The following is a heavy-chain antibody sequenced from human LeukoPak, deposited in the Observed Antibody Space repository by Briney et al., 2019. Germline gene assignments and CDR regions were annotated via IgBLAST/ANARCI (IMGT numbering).Heavy chain of an antibody. CDR2: IIPIFGTA. CDR3: ARGTMVRGVIITDNNWFDP. Sequence: SVKVSCKASGGTFSSYAISWVRQAPGQGLEWMGGIIPIFGTANYAQKFQGRVTITTDGSTSTAYMELSSLRSEDTAVYYCARGTMVRGVIITDNNWFDPWGQGTLVTVSS. V-gene: IGHV1-69*05. J-gene: IGHJ5*02. D-gene: IGHD3-10*01. CDR1: GGTFSSYA.